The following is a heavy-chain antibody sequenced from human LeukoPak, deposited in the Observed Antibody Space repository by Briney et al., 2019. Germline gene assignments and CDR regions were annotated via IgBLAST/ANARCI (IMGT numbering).Heavy chain of an antibody. CDR3: AREKAAAGTVYFDY. V-gene: IGHV3-7*01. CDR2: IKQDGSAK. D-gene: IGHD6-13*01. Sequence: GRSLRLSCEAYGFTLGDHGMTWVRQAPGKGLEWVAYIKQDGSAKDYVDSVKGRFTISRDNSKNSLYLQMNSLRAEDTAVYYCAREKAAAGTVYFDYWGQGTLVTVSS. CDR1: GFTLGDHG. J-gene: IGHJ4*02.